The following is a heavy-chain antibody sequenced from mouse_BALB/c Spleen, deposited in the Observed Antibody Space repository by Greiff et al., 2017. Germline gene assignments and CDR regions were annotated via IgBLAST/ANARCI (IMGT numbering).Heavy chain of an antibody. V-gene: IGHV3-2*02. J-gene: IGHJ4*01. Sequence: EVQLQESGPGLVKPSQSLSLTCTVTGYSITSDYAWNWIRQFPGNKLEWMGYISYSGSTSYNPSLKSRISITRDTSKNQFFLQLNSVTTEDTATYYCARRGDSSGAAMDYWGQGTSVTVSS. CDR1: GYSITSDYA. D-gene: IGHD3-2*01. CDR3: ARRGDSSGAAMDY. CDR2: ISYSGST.